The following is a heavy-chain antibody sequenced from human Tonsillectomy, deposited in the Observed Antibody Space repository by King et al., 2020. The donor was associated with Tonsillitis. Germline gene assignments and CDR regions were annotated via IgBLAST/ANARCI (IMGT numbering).Heavy chain of an antibody. CDR3: ATAYAGDYGFAF. D-gene: IGHD4-17*01. CDR2: INHSGSS. V-gene: IGHV4-34*01. CDR1: GGSFSGYS. Sequence: HVQLQQWGTGLLKPSETLSLSCAVSGGSFSGYSLNWIRQSPGKGLERIGEINHSGSSNYNPSLKSRVTISVDTSKNQFSLRLSSVTAPDSADYYCATAYAGDYGFAFWGQGTLVTVSS. J-gene: IGHJ4*02.